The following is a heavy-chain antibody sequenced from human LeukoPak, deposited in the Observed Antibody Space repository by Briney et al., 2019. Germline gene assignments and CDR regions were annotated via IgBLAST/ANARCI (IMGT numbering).Heavy chain of an antibody. D-gene: IGHD5-18*01. Sequence: GGSLRLSCAASGFTFSSYAMSWVRQAPGKGLEWVSAISGSGGSTYYADSVKGRFTISRDNSKNTLYLQMNSLRAEDTAVYYCATSTRYSYGTYYFDYWGQGTLVTVSS. CDR2: ISGSGGST. CDR3: ATSTRYSYGTYYFDY. CDR1: GFTFSSYA. J-gene: IGHJ4*02. V-gene: IGHV3-23*01.